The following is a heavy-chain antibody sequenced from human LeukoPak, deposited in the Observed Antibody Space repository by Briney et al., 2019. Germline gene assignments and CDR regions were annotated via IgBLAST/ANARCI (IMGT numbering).Heavy chain of an antibody. Sequence: SETLSLTCAVYGGSFSGNYWSWIRQHPGKGLEWIGEIDHSGRTNYHPSLKSRVTISVDTSKNQFSLKLSSVTAADTAVYFCARVYSGSYNYWGQGTLVTVSS. D-gene: IGHD1-26*01. J-gene: IGHJ4*02. CDR2: IDHSGRT. CDR1: GGSFSGNY. V-gene: IGHV4-34*01. CDR3: ARVYSGSYNY.